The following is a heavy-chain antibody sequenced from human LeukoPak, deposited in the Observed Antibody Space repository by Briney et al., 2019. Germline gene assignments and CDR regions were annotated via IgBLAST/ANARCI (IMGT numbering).Heavy chain of an antibody. CDR1: GYTFTSYG. J-gene: IGHJ4*02. CDR3: ARGSGGSFDY. V-gene: IGHV1-18*01. CDR2: ISEYNTNT. D-gene: IGHD2-15*01. Sequence: ASVKVSCKTSGYTFTSYGISWVRQAPGQGLEWMGWISEYNTNTSYAQKLQGRVTMTTDTSTNTAYLELRSLTSDDTAVYYCARGSGGSFDYWGQGTLVTVSS.